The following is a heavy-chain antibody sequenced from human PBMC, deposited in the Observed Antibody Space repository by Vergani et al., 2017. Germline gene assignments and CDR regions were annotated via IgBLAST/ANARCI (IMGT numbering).Heavy chain of an antibody. CDR3: AKDAYYDCWSGYQGVASDY. CDR2: IRYDGSNK. V-gene: IGHV3-30*02. J-gene: IGHJ4*02. CDR1: GFTFSSYG. D-gene: IGHD3-3*01. Sequence: QVQLVESGGGVVQPGGSLRLSCAASGFTFSSYGMHWVRQAPGKGLEWVAFIRYDGSNKYYADSVKGRFTISRDNSKNTLYLQMNSLRAEDAAVYYCAKDAYYDCWSGYQGVASDYWGQGTLVTVSS.